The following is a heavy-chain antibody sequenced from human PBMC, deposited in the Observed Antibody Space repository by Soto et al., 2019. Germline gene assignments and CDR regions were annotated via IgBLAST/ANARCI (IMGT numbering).Heavy chain of an antibody. CDR2: ISGSGGST. V-gene: IGHV3-23*01. CDR1: GFTFSSYA. Sequence: GGSLRLSCAASGFTFSSYAMSWVRQAPGKGLEWDSAISGSGGSTYYADPVQGRFTISRDNAKNSLYLQMNSLRAEDTAVYYCARELDGLDVWGQGTTVTVSS. CDR3: ARELDGLDV. J-gene: IGHJ6*02.